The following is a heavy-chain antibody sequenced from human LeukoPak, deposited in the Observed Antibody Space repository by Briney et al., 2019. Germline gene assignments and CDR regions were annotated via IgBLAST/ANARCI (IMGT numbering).Heavy chain of an antibody. J-gene: IGHJ6*02. Sequence: SQTLSLTCAISGDSVSSNSAAWNWIRQSPSRGLEWLGRTYYRSKWYNDYAVSVKSRITINPDTSKNQFSLQLNSVTPEDTAVYYCAGALPSSSWYGNGRYYYYGMDVWGQGTTVTVSS. CDR2: TYYRSKWYN. D-gene: IGHD6-13*01. CDR1: GDSVSSNSAA. CDR3: AGALPSSSWYGNGRYYYYGMDV. V-gene: IGHV6-1*01.